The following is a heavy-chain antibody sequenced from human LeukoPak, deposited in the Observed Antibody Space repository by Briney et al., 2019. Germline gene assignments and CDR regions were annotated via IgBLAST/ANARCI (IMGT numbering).Heavy chain of an antibody. J-gene: IGHJ4*02. Sequence: PSETLSLTCTVSGGSISSGSYYWSWIRQPAGKGLEWIGRIYTSGSTNYNPSLKSRVTISVDTSKNLCSLKLSSVTAADTAVYCCASGPDFWSCWSDYWGQGTLVTVSS. CDR2: IYTSGST. D-gene: IGHD3-3*01. V-gene: IGHV4-61*02. CDR3: ASGPDFWSCWSDY. CDR1: GGSISSGSYY.